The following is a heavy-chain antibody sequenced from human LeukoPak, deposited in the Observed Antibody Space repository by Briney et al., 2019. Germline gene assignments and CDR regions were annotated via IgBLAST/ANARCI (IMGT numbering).Heavy chain of an antibody. CDR3: ARAPSEIGGYYPEYFRH. J-gene: IGHJ1*01. CDR2: IKSDGST. D-gene: IGHD3-3*01. V-gene: IGHV3-74*01. CDR1: GFTFSTYW. Sequence: PGGSLRLSCAASGFTFSTYWMHWVRQAPGKGLVWVSRIKSDGSTNYADSVKDRFTISRDNAKNTRSLQMNSLRPEDTGVYYCARAPSEIGGYYPEYFRHWGQGTLVTVSS.